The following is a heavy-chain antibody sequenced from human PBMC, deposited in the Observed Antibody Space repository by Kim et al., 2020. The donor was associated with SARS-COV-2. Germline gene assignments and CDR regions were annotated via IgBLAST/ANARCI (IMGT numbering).Heavy chain of an antibody. Sequence: ASVKVSCKVSGYTLTELSMHWVRQAPGKGLEWMGGFDPEGGETIYAQKFQGRVTMTEDTSTDTAYMELSSLRSEDTAVYYCATDIAVGGTTIYYYYGMDVWGQGTTVTVSS. CDR2: FDPEGGET. V-gene: IGHV1-24*01. CDR1: GYTLTELS. J-gene: IGHJ6*02. CDR3: ATDIAVGGTTIYYYYGMDV. D-gene: IGHD6-19*01.